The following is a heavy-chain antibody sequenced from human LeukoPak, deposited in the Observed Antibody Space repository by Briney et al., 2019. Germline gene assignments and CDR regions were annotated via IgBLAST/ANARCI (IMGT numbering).Heavy chain of an antibody. D-gene: IGHD6-13*01. CDR3: ARVEKASGTGGMDV. V-gene: IGHV4-34*01. CDR2: ISHSGTS. J-gene: IGHJ6*02. Sequence: PSETLSLTCAVYVGSFISYYWSWMRQPPGKGLGWIGDISHSGTSNYNPSLKSRVTILVDTSKNQYSLKLTSVTAADPAVFYCARVEKASGTGGMDVWGQGTTVTVSS. CDR1: VGSFISYY.